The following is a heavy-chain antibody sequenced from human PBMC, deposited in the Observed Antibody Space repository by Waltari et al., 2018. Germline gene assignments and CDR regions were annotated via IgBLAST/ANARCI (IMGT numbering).Heavy chain of an antibody. Sequence: QVQLVQSGAEVTKPGASVKVSCKASGYTFTGSYMNWVRPAPGQGLEWMGWINPNSGGTNFAQEFQGRVTMTRDTSISTAYMELSRLRSDDTAVYYCARVKVGAKVAFDILGQGTMVTVSS. D-gene: IGHD1-26*01. J-gene: IGHJ3*02. CDR1: GYTFTGSY. CDR3: ARVKVGAKVAFDI. CDR2: INPNSGGT. V-gene: IGHV1-2*02.